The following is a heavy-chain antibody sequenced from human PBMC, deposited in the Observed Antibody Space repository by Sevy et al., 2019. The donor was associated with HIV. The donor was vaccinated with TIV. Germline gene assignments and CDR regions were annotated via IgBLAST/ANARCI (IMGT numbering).Heavy chain of an antibody. Sequence: SETLSLTCSVSGASISSSSYYWGWVRQPPGKGLEWMGKIDYSGNTYYNPALKSRVTISVDTSKNQFSLKLNSVTAADAAVYYCARLGRGERLYYFDSWGQGTLVTVSS. J-gene: IGHJ4*02. D-gene: IGHD5-12*01. V-gene: IGHV4-39*01. CDR2: IDYSGNT. CDR1: GASISSSSYY. CDR3: ARLGRGERLYYFDS.